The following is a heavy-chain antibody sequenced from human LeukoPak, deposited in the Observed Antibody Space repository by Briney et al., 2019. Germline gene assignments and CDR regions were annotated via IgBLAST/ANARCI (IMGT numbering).Heavy chain of an antibody. D-gene: IGHD3-10*01. CDR3: AINDYYGSGTLDP. J-gene: IGHJ5*02. Sequence: PSETLSLTCAVYGGSFSGYYWSWIRQPPGKGLEWIGEINHSGSTNYNPSLKSRVTISVDTSKNQFSLKLSSVTAADTAVYYCAINDYYGSGTLDPWGQGTLVTVSS. CDR2: INHSGST. V-gene: IGHV4-34*01. CDR1: GGSFSGYY.